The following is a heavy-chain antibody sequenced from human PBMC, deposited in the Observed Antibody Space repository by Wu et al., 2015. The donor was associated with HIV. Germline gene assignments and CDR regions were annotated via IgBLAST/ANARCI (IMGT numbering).Heavy chain of an antibody. D-gene: IGHD6-19*01. V-gene: IGHV1-8*02. CDR1: GYRFTSHG. CDR2: MNPRSGNT. J-gene: IGHJ4*02. CDR3: VRQRAYTSGWYIYDY. Sequence: QVQLVQSGAEVKKPGASVKVSCKASGYRFTSHGISWVRQAPGQGLEWMGWMNPRSGNTGYAQKLQGRVTMTRDTSISTAYMELSSLRAEDTAVYYCVRQRAYTSGWYIYDYWGQGTLVTVSS.